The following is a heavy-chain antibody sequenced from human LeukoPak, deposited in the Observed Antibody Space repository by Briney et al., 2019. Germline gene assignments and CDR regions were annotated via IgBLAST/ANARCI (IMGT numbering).Heavy chain of an antibody. V-gene: IGHV3-30*02. CDR1: GFTLSQYG. CDR3: VKSGNTSGSYWYFDL. J-gene: IGHJ2*01. Sequence: GGSLRLSCEASGFTLSQYGLHWVRQAPGKGLEWVAFIPSGGSGRFHAASVKDRFSISKDDSKHTLYLQMNSPRAEDTALYYCVKSGNTSGSYWYFDLWGRGTLVTVSS. D-gene: IGHD3-10*01. CDR2: IPSGGSGR.